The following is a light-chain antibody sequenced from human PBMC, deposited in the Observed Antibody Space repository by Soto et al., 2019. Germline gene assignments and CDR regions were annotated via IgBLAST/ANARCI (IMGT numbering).Light chain of an antibody. J-gene: IGKJ1*01. CDR2: GAS. CDR1: QSVSSY. Sequence: EVVLTQSPATLPLSPGERATLSCRASQSVSSYLAWYQQKPGQAPRLLIYGASNRATGIPARFSGSRSGTEFTLTISSLEPEEFAVYYCQQRSSWPWTFGQVTQVDIK. CDR3: QQRSSWPWT. V-gene: IGKV3-11*01.